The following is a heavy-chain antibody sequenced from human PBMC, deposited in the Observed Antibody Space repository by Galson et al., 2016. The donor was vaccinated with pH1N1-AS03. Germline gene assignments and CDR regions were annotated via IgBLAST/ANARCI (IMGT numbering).Heavy chain of an antibody. Sequence: SLRLSCAGSGFALHDSVMHWVRHAPGKGLEWVAGIMGISDLIRYADSVKGRFTLSRDIGKNSLYLQMNSLRPEDTALYYCGKDIKPGGMDVWGQGTTVIVSS. CDR1: GFALHDSV. CDR3: GKDIKPGGMDV. V-gene: IGHV3-9*01. J-gene: IGHJ6*02. CDR2: IMGISDLI.